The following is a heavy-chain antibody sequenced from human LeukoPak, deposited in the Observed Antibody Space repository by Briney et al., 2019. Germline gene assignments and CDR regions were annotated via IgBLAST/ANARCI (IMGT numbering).Heavy chain of an antibody. J-gene: IGHJ4*02. D-gene: IGHD2-2*01. CDR3: ARGGLEYQLLSYFDY. CDR1: GGSISSYY. Sequence: PSETLSLTCTVSGGSISSYYWSWIRQPPGKGLEWIGYIYYSGSTNFNPSLKSRVTISVDTSKNQFSLKLSSVTAADTAVYYCARGGLEYQLLSYFDYWGQGTLVTVSS. CDR2: IYYSGST. V-gene: IGHV4-59*01.